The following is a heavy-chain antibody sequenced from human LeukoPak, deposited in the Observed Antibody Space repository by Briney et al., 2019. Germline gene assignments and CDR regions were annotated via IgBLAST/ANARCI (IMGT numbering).Heavy chain of an antibody. CDR3: ARVRWHGWFDP. V-gene: IGHV4-61*05. Sequence: PSETLSLTCTVSGGSISSSSYYWGWIRQPPGKGLEWIGYIYYSGSTNYNPSLKSRVTISVDTSKNQFSLKLSSVTAADTAVYYCARVRWHGWFDPWGQGTLVTVSS. D-gene: IGHD3-3*01. CDR2: IYYSGST. CDR1: GGSISSSSYY. J-gene: IGHJ5*02.